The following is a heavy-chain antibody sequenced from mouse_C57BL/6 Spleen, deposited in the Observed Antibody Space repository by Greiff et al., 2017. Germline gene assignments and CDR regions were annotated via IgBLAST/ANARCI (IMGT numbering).Heavy chain of an antibody. CDR1: GYTFPSYW. CDR3: ARRGLYDGYYWYFDV. Sequence: VQLQQPGAELVRPGSSVKLSYKASGYTFPSYWMHWVKQRPIQGLEWIGNIDPSDSETHYNQKFKDKATLTVDKSSSTAYMQLSSLTSEDSAVYYCARRGLYDGYYWYFDVWGTGTTVTVSS. D-gene: IGHD2-3*01. V-gene: IGHV1-52*01. CDR2: IDPSDSET. J-gene: IGHJ1*03.